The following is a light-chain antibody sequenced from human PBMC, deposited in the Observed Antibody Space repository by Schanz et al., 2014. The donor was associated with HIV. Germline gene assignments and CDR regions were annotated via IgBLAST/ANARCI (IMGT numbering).Light chain of an antibody. V-gene: IGKV1-5*03. CDR1: QTIYSW. J-gene: IGKJ2*01. CDR3: QQSNTFPYT. CDR2: QAS. Sequence: DIQMTQSPSTLFASVGDRVTITCRASQTIYSWLAWYQQKPGRAPNLLIYQASTLETGVPSRFSGSGSGTEFTLTISSLQPDDFATYYCQQSNTFPYTFGQGTKLEIK.